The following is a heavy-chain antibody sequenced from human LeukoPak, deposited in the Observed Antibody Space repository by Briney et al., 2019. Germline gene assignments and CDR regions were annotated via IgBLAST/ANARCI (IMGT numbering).Heavy chain of an antibody. V-gene: IGHV1-69*04. D-gene: IGHD4-17*01. Sequence: NYAQKFQGRVTITADKSTSTAYMELSSLRSEDTAVYYCARVGKPSGDYGFLPGGYYFDYWGQGTLVTVSS. CDR3: ARVGKPSGDYGFLPGGYYFDY. J-gene: IGHJ4*02.